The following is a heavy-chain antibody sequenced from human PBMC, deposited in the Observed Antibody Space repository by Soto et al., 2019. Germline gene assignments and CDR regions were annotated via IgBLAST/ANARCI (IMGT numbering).Heavy chain of an antibody. CDR2: IIPIFGTA. J-gene: IGHJ6*02. V-gene: IGHV1-69*13. D-gene: IGHD3-22*01. Sequence: GASVKVSCKASGGTFSSYAISWVRQAPGQGLEWMGGIIPIFGTANYAQKFQGRVTITADESTSTAYMELSSLRSEDTAVYYCARDVEDSSGYYYGMDVWGQGTMVIVSS. CDR1: GGTFSSYA. CDR3: ARDVEDSSGYYYGMDV.